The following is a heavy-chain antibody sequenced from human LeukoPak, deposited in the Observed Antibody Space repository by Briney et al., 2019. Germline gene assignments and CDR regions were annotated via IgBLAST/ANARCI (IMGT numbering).Heavy chain of an antibody. V-gene: IGHV1-18*01. CDR1: GYTFTSYG. CDR3: ARAGKIQLGYPFHYYYYYMDV. D-gene: IGHD5-18*01. Sequence: ASVKVSCKASGYTFTSYGISWVRQAPGQGLEWMGWISAYNGNTNYAQKLQGRVTMTTHTSTSTAYMELRSLRSDDTAVYYCARAGKIQLGYPFHYYYYYMDVWGKGTTVTVSS. CDR2: ISAYNGNT. J-gene: IGHJ6*03.